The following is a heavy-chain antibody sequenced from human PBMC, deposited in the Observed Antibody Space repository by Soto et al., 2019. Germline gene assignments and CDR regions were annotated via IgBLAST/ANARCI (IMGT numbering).Heavy chain of an antibody. V-gene: IGHV1-69*01. CDR1: GGTFSSYA. Sequence: QVQLVQSGAEVKKPGSSVKVSCKASGGTFSSYAISWVRQAPGQGLEWMGGIIPIFGTANYAQKFQGRVTITADESKSTAYMELSSLRSEDTAVYYCARDGFGDYRPAEYFQHWGQGTLVTVSS. D-gene: IGHD4-17*01. CDR3: ARDGFGDYRPAEYFQH. CDR2: IIPIFGTA. J-gene: IGHJ1*01.